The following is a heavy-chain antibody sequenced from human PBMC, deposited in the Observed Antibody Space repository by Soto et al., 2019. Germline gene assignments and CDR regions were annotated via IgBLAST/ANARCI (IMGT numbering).Heavy chain of an antibody. J-gene: IGHJ5*02. CDR1: GERCTSYW. D-gene: IGHD3-22*01. Sequence: PVVLLKVACRTSGERCTSYWIAWVRQMPGKGLEWMGIIFPSDSDTRYSPSFQGQVTISADRCTSTVFLQWASLKASDTAVYFCARKDKSGYFNWFDPWGQGTLVTVSS. CDR3: ARKDKSGYFNWFDP. CDR2: IFPSDSDT. V-gene: IGHV5-51*01.